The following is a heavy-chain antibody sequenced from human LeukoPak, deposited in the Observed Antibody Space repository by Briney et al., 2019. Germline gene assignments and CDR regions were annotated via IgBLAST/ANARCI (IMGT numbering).Heavy chain of an antibody. Sequence: QSGGSLRLSCAASGFTVSSNYMSWVRQAPGKGLEWVSVIYSGGSTYYADSVKGRFTISRHNSKNTLYLQMNSLRAEDTAVYYCARLPSSGWYGMDVWGQGTLVTVSS. V-gene: IGHV3-53*04. CDR3: ARLPSSGWYGMDV. D-gene: IGHD6-19*01. CDR1: GFTVSSNY. J-gene: IGHJ6*02. CDR2: IYSGGST.